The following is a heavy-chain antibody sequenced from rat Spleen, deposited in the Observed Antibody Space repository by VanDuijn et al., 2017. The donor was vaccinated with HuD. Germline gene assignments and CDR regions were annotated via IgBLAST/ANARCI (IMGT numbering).Heavy chain of an antibody. Sequence: QVQLKESGPGLVQPSQTLSLTCTVSGFSLSRHGVIWVRQPPGKGLEWMGGIWGDGSTNYNSALKSRLSISRDTSKSQVFLKMNNLQTEDTAMYFCARSNGYGPFDYWGQGVMVTVSS. J-gene: IGHJ2*01. V-gene: IGHV2S61*01. CDR3: ARSNGYGPFDY. D-gene: IGHD1-3*01. CDR2: IWGDGST. CDR1: GFSLSRHG.